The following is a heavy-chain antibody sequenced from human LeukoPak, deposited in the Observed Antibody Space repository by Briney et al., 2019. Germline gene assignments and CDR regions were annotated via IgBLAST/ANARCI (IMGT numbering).Heavy chain of an antibody. D-gene: IGHD3-10*01. CDR2: IGTAGDP. CDR3: ARGAEREFGELLSPLDY. Sequence: AGGSLRLSCAASGFTSSSYDMHWVRQATGKCLEWVSAIGTAGDPYYPGSVKGRFTISRENAKNSLYLQMNSLRAGDTAVYYCARGAEREFGELLSPLDYWGQGTLVTVSS. J-gene: IGHJ4*02. V-gene: IGHV3-13*05. CDR1: GFTSSSYD.